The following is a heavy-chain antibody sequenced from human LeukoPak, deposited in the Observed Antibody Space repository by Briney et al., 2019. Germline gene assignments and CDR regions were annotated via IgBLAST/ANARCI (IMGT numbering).Heavy chain of an antibody. CDR2: VNKEGTEK. J-gene: IGHJ4*02. V-gene: IGHV3-7*05. CDR3: AREDQPRGTFDY. CDR1: GFNFSDSR. Sequence: GGSLRLSCAASGFNFSDSRMTWVRQAPGTGLEWVANVNKEGTEKHFLDSVEGRFTISRDNAKNSLYLQMNSLRAEDTALYYCAREDQPRGTFDYWGQGILVTVSS. D-gene: IGHD2-15*01.